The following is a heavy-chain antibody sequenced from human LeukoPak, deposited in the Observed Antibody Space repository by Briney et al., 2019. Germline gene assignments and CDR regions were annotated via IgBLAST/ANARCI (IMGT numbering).Heavy chain of an antibody. Sequence: SGKVSCKASGYTSSGNYMHWVRQAPGQGLEYMGWINPNSGDTYYPQKFQGRVTMTWDTSISTAFMELSSLRSDDTAVYYCASVGTSVYWGQGTLITVSS. V-gene: IGHV1-2*02. J-gene: IGHJ4*02. D-gene: IGHD7-27*01. CDR2: INPNSGDT. CDR1: GYTSSGNY. CDR3: ASVGTSVY.